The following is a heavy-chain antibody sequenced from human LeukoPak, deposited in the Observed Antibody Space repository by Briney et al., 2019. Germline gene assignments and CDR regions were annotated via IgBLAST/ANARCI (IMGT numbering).Heavy chain of an antibody. V-gene: IGHV4-4*07. CDR2: IFTSGIT. CDR1: GGSISIYY. J-gene: IGHJ6*03. Sequence: SETLSLTCTVSGGSISIYYWNWIRQPAGKGLEWIWRIFTSGITNYNPSLKSRVTMSVDTSKNQFSLNLSSVTAADTAVYYCARESSGSYYNPLGYMDVWGKGTMVTVSS. CDR3: ARESSGSYYNPLGYMDV. D-gene: IGHD3-10*01.